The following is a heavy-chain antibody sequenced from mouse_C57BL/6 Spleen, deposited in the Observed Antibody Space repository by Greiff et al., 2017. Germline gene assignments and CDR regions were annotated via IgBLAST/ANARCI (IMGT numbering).Heavy chain of an antibody. Sequence: VQLQQSGAELVRPGTSVKVSCKASGYAFTNYLIEWVKQRPGQGLEWIGVINPGSGGTNYNEKFKGKATLTGDKSSSTAYMQLSSLTSEDSAVYFCYRNAMDYWGQGTSVTGSS. CDR3: YRNAMDY. CDR1: GYAFTNYL. V-gene: IGHV1-54*01. J-gene: IGHJ4*01. CDR2: INPGSGGT.